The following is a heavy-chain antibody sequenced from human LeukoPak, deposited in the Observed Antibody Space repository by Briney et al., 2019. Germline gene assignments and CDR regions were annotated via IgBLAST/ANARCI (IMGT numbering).Heavy chain of an antibody. Sequence: GGSLRLSCAASGFTFSSYSMNWVRQAPGKGLEWVSYISSSSSTIYYADSVKGRFTISRDNAKNSLYLQMNSLRAEDTAVYYCARGRPTSGSYYIVYWGQGTLVTVSS. V-gene: IGHV3-48*04. CDR2: ISSSSSTI. J-gene: IGHJ4*02. CDR1: GFTFSSYS. CDR3: ARGRPTSGSYYIVY. D-gene: IGHD1-26*01.